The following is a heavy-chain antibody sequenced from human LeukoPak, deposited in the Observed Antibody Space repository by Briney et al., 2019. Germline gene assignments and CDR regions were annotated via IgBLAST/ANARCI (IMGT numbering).Heavy chain of an antibody. D-gene: IGHD3-3*01. CDR3: AREGTIFGVVIPMDV. Sequence: ASVKVSCKASGYTFTGYYMHWVRQAPGQGLEWMGWINPNSGGTNYAQKFQGRVTMTRDTSISTAYMELSRLRSDDTAVYYCAREGTIFGVVIPMDVWGKGTTVTVSS. CDR1: GYTFTGYY. J-gene: IGHJ6*03. V-gene: IGHV1-2*02. CDR2: INPNSGGT.